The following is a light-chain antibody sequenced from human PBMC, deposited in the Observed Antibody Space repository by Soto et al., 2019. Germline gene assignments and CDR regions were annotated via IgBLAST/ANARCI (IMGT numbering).Light chain of an antibody. CDR2: DVS. CDR1: SSDVGGYNY. CDR3: RSYAGSYTYV. V-gene: IGLV2-11*01. Sequence: QSALTQPSSVSGSPGQSVTISCTGTSSDVGGYNYVSWYQPHPGKAPKLVIYDVSKRPSVVPDRFSGSKSGNTASLTISGRQAEEEADDNCRSYAGSYTYVFGTGTKVTVL. J-gene: IGLJ1*01.